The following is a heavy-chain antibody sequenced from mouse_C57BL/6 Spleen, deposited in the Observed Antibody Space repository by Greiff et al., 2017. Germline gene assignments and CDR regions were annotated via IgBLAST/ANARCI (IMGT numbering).Heavy chain of an antibody. V-gene: IGHV1-69*01. D-gene: IGHD2-10*02. CDR3: ARFSYGSPQYFAS. J-gene: IGHJ2*01. Sequence: QPQQPGAELVMPGASVKLSCKASGYTFTSHWMHWVKQRPGQGPEWIGEIDPSDSYTNYNQKFKGKFPLTVEKSSSTAYMPLSSLTAGGSAVYDCARFSYGSPQYFASGGQGTTLTGAS. CDR2: IDPSDSYT. CDR1: GYTFTSHW.